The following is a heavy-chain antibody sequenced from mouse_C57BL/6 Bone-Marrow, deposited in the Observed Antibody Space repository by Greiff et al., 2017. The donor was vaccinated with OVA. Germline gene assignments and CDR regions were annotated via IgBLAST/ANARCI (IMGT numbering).Heavy chain of an antibody. D-gene: IGHD1-1*01. CDR2: IYPGDGDT. CDR1: GYAFSSSW. CDR3: ARRITTVVAYYAMDY. V-gene: IGHV1-82*01. J-gene: IGHJ4*01. Sequence: QVHVKQSGPELVKPGASVKISCKASGYAFSSSWMNWVKQRPGKGLEWIGRIYPGDGDTNYNGKFKGKATLTADKSSSTAYMQLSSLTSEDSAVYFCARRITTVVAYYAMDYWGQGTSVTVSS.